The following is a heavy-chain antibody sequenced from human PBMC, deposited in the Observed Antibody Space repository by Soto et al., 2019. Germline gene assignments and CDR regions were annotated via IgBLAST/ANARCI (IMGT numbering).Heavy chain of an antibody. D-gene: IGHD6-13*01. CDR1: GFTFSSYW. J-gene: IGHJ6*03. Sequence: GGSLRLSCAASGFTFSSYWMSWVRQAPGKGLEWVANIKQDGSEKYYVDSVKGRFTISRDNAKNSLYLQMNSLRAEDTAVYYCARGIAAAGTDLDYYYYYMDVWGKGTTVTVSS. CDR2: IKQDGSEK. V-gene: IGHV3-7*01. CDR3: ARGIAAAGTDLDYYYYYMDV.